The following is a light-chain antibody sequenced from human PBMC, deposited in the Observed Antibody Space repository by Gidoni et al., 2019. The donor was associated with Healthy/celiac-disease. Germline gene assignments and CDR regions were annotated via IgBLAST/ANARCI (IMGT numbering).Light chain of an antibody. V-gene: IGKV1-33*01. CDR1: QDISNY. CDR3: QQYDNFPLT. CDR2: DAS. J-gene: IGKJ4*01. Sequence: DIQMTQSPSSLSASVGDRVTITCQASQDISNYLNWYQQKPGKAPKLLIYDASNLETGVPSRFSGSGSGTDFTFTISSLQPEDIATYYCQQYDNFPLTFGGXTKVEIK.